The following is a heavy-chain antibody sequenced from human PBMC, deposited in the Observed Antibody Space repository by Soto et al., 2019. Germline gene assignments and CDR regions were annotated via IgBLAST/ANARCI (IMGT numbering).Heavy chain of an antibody. V-gene: IGHV4-31*02. CDR3: ARGPSTSDGLDV. Sequence: PSETPSLTCSVSGGPIPSGGFYWSWIRQHPGKGLEWIGYIYFSGNTYYNPSLKSRVTISIEKSKTQISLKLNSVTATDTAVYYCARGPSTSDGLDVWGQGTTVTVSS. CDR2: IYFSGNT. D-gene: IGHD2-2*01. CDR1: GGPIPSGGFY. J-gene: IGHJ6*02.